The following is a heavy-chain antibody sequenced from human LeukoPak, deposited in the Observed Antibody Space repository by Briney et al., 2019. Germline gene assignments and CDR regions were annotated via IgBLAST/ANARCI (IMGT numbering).Heavy chain of an antibody. J-gene: IGHJ4*02. D-gene: IGHD1-26*01. CDR3: AKLAGATSRIDY. Sequence: SDTLSLACTVSGGSINSSGYYWGWIRQPPGKGLEWIGSIYYIGSTYYNPSLKSRVTISVDTSNNKFSLKLSSVTAADTAVYYCAKLAGATSRIDYWGQGTLVTVSS. CDR2: IYYIGST. V-gene: IGHV4-39*01. CDR1: GGSINSSGYY.